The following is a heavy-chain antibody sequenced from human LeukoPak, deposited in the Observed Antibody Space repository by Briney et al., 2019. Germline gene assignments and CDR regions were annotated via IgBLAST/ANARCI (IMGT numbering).Heavy chain of an antibody. D-gene: IGHD4-17*01. J-gene: IGHJ5*02. CDR2: INPNSGGT. CDR3: ARAYDSGDPGNWFDP. Sequence: GASVKVSCKASGYTFTGYYMHWVRQPPVQGLEWMGRINPNSGGTNYAQKFQGRVTMPRDTSISTAYMELSRLRSDDTAVYYCARAYDSGDPGNWFDPWGQGTLVTVSS. CDR1: GYTFTGYY. V-gene: IGHV1-2*06.